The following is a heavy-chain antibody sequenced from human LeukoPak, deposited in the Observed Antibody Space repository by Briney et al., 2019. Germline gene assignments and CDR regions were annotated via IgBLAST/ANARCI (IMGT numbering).Heavy chain of an antibody. CDR1: GDSTSSYY. CDR2: IYYSGST. Sequence: SETLSLTCTVSGDSTSSYYWSWVRQPPGKGLEWIGYIYYSGSTNSNPSLESRVSISVDTSKNQFSLKLFSVTAADTAIYYCARDQRSAAFDIWGQGTMVTVSS. J-gene: IGHJ3*02. V-gene: IGHV4-59*01. CDR3: ARDQRSAAFDI.